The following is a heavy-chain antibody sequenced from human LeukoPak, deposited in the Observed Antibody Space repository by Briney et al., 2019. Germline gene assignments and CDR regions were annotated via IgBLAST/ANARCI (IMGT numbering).Heavy chain of an antibody. V-gene: IGHV1-2*02. CDR1: GYTFTGYY. D-gene: IGHD3-22*01. J-gene: IGHJ4*02. CDR3: ARVGNERFLYYYDSSGIDY. CDR2: INPNSGGT. Sequence: ASVNVSCKPSGYTFTGYYMHWVRQAPGQGLEWMGWINPNSGGTNYAQKFQRGVTMTRDTSISTAYMELSRLRSDDRAVYYCARVGNERFLYYYDSSGIDYWGQGTLVSVSS.